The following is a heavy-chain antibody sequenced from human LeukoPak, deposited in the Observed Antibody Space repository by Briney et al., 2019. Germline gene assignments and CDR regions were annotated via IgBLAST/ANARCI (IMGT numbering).Heavy chain of an antibody. Sequence: GRSLRLSCAASGFTFSSYGMHWVRQAPGKGLEWVAVISYDGSNKYYADSVKGRFTISRDNSKNTLYLQMSSLRAEDTAVYYCAKDTPNYYDTTWGFDYWGQGTLVTVSS. D-gene: IGHD3-22*01. CDR2: ISYDGSNK. J-gene: IGHJ4*02. V-gene: IGHV3-30*18. CDR1: GFTFSSYG. CDR3: AKDTPNYYDTTWGFDY.